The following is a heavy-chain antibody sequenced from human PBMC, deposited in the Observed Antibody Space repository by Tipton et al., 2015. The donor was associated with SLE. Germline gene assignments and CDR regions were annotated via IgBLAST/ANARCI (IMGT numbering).Heavy chain of an antibody. CDR2: INHSGST. V-gene: IGHV4-34*01. CDR1: GGSFSGYY. D-gene: IGHD6-13*01. Sequence: TLSLTCAVYGGSFSGYYWSWIRQPPGKGLEWIGEINHSGSTNYNPSLKSRVTISVDTSKNQFSLKLSSVTAADTAVYYCARGDSSNWWGRYWGQGTLVTVSS. CDR3: ARGDSSNWWGRY. J-gene: IGHJ4*02.